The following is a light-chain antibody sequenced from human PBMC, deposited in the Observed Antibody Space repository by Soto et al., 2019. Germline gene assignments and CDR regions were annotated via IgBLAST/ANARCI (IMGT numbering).Light chain of an antibody. Sequence: DIHMTQSPSSLSASVGDRVTITCRASQSISSYLYWYQQKPGKAPKLLIYGASSLHSGVPSRFGGSGSGTDFTLTISSXQPEDFATYFCQQSYSNPRTFGQGTKVDIK. CDR1: QSISSY. V-gene: IGKV1-39*01. CDR2: GAS. CDR3: QQSYSNPRT. J-gene: IGKJ1*01.